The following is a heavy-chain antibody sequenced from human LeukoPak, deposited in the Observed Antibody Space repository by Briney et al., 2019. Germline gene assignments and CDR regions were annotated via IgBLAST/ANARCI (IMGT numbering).Heavy chain of an antibody. CDR1: GFTFSSYG. Sequence: GGSLRLSCAASGFTFSSYGMHWVRQAPGKGLEWVAVISYDGSNKYYADSVKGRFTISRDNSKNTLYLQMNSLRAEDTAVYYCAKDGKGFVDYWGQGTLVTVSS. V-gene: IGHV3-30*18. CDR2: ISYDGSNK. J-gene: IGHJ4*02. CDR3: AKDGKGFVDY. D-gene: IGHD1-26*01.